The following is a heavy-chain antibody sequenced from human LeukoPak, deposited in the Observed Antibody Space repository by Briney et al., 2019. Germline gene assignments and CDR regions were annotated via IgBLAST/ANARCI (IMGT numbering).Heavy chain of an antibody. D-gene: IGHD3-9*01. CDR2: IYYSGST. Sequence: SETLSLTCTVSGGSISSYYWSWIRQPPGKGLEWIGYIYYSGSTNYNPSLKSRVTISVDTSKNQFSLKLSSVTAADTVVYYRARDHPYYDILTGYYGGNWFDPWGQGTLVTVSS. J-gene: IGHJ5*02. CDR3: ARDHPYYDILTGYYGGNWFDP. CDR1: GGSISSYY. V-gene: IGHV4-59*01.